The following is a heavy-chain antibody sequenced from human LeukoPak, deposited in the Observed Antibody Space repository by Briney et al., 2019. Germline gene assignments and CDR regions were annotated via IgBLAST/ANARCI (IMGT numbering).Heavy chain of an antibody. J-gene: IGHJ6*03. V-gene: IGHV4-39*01. D-gene: IGHD1-26*01. CDR1: GGSISSSSYY. CDR2: IYYSGST. CDR3: ARRVVGATQNKYYYYMDV. Sequence: SETLSLTCTVSGGSISSSSYYWGWIRQPPGKGLEWIGSIYYSGSTYYNPSLKSRVTISVDTSKNQFSLKLSSVTAADTAVYYCARRVVGATQNKYYYYMDVWGKGTTVTVSS.